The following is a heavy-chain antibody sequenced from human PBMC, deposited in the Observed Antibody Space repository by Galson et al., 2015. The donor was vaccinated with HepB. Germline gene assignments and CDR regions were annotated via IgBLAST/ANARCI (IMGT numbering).Heavy chain of an antibody. V-gene: IGHV3-49*04. CDR1: GFTFGDYA. CDR2: IRSKAYGGTT. Sequence: SLRLSCAASGFTFGDYAMSWVRQAPRKGLEWVGFIRSKAYGGTTEYAASVKGRFTISRDASKTIAYLQMNSLKTEDTAVYYCTRGGRELLWFGELDYWGQGTLVTVSS. D-gene: IGHD3-10*01. CDR3: TRGGRELLWFGELDY. J-gene: IGHJ4*02.